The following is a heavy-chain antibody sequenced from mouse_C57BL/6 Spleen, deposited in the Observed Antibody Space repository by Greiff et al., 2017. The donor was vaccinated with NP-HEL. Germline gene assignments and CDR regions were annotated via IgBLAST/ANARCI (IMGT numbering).Heavy chain of an antibody. CDR3: ARDGVLYGNHGDWYFDV. D-gene: IGHD2-1*01. V-gene: IGHV1-55*01. CDR1: GYTFTSYW. J-gene: IGHJ1*03. Sequence: QVQLQQPGAELVKPGASVKMSCKASGYTFTSYWITWVKQRPGQGLEWIGDIYPGSGSTNYNEKFKSKATLTVDPSSSTAYMQLSSLTSEDSAVYYCARDGVLYGNHGDWYFDVWGTGTTVTVSS. CDR2: IYPGSGST.